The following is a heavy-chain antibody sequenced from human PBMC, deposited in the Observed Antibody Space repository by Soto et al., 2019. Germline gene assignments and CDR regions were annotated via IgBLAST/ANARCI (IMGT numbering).Heavy chain of an antibody. Sequence: SVKVSCKASGYTFTSYYMHWVRQAPGQGLEWMGIINPSGGSTSYAQKFQGRVTMTRDTSTSTVYMELSSLRSEDTAVYYCASTPALEMATIGGFDYYYYGMDVWGQGTTVTVSS. CDR2: INPSGGST. D-gene: IGHD5-12*01. CDR1: GYTFTSYY. CDR3: ASTPALEMATIGGFDYYYYGMDV. V-gene: IGHV1-46*01. J-gene: IGHJ6*02.